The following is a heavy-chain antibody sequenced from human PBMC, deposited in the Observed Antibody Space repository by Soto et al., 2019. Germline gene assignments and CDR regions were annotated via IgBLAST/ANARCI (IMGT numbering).Heavy chain of an antibody. J-gene: IGHJ3*02. CDR2: IYYSGST. D-gene: IGHD3-9*01. Sequence: SETLSLTCTVSGGSISSYYWSWIRQPPGKGLEWIGYIYYSGSTNYNPSLKSRVTISVDTSKNQFSLKLSSVTAADTAVYYCARGLNKYYDILTGKTSYRLDAFDIWGQGTMVTVSS. V-gene: IGHV4-59*01. CDR1: GGSISSYY. CDR3: ARGLNKYYDILTGKTSYRLDAFDI.